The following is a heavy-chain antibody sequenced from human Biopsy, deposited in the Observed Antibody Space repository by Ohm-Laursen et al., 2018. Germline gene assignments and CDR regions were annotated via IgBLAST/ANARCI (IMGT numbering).Heavy chain of an antibody. D-gene: IGHD2-21*02. V-gene: IGHV4-59*01. CDR1: GGSISSDY. CDR2: IYYSGST. Sequence: SQTLSLTCTVSGGSISSDYWSWIRQTPGQGLEWIGYIYYSGSTNYNPSLKSRVTISVDTSKNQLSLRLNSVTAADTAVYYCARDDAVTVIRGLYYWGQGALVTVSS. J-gene: IGHJ4*02. CDR3: ARDDAVTVIRGLYY.